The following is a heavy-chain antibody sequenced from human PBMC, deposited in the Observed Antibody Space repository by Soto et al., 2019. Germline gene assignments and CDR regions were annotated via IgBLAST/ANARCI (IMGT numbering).Heavy chain of an antibody. CDR2: IKYSGTT. Sequence: SETLSLTCTVAGASVVGGGYYLSWIRQVPGKGLEWIGYIKYSGTTHYSPSLKSRVNISFDKSKNQVFLNLRFVTGADTAVYSCARRGYSGYDLSLDYWGQGTLVTVSS. J-gene: IGHJ4*02. V-gene: IGHV4-31*03. D-gene: IGHD5-12*01. CDR1: GASVVGGGYY. CDR3: ARRGYSGYDLSLDY.